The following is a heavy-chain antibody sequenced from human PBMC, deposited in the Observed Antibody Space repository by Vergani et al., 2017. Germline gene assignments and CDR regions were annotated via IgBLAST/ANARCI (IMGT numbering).Heavy chain of an antibody. CDR2: ISYDGTQK. D-gene: IGHD3-16*01. CDR3: ASWGNEKRLDS. V-gene: IGHV3-30*03. Sequence: QVHLVESGGGVVQPGRSLRLSCVVSGFTSSYYGMHWVRQAPGKGLEWVAVISYDGTQKYYADSVKGRFTISRANSKSTLYLQMNSLRVEDTAVYYCASWGNEKRLDSWGQGTLVTVSS. CDR1: GFTSSYYG. J-gene: IGHJ5*01.